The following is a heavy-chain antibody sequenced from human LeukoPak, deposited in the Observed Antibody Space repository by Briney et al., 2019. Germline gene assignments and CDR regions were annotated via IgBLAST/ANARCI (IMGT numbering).Heavy chain of an antibody. CDR2: IYTSGST. CDR1: GGSISSGSYY. V-gene: IGHV4-61*02. D-gene: IGHD3-10*01. Sequence: PSETLSLTXTVSGGSISSGSYYWSWLRQPAGSGLEWIGRIYTSGSTNYNPSLKSRVTISVDTSKNQFSLKLSSVTAADTAVYYCARNFGPSGFDPWGQGTLVTVSS. J-gene: IGHJ5*02. CDR3: ARNFGPSGFDP.